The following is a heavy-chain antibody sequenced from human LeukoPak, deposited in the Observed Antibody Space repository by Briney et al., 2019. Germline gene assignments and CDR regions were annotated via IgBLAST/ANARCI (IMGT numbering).Heavy chain of an antibody. V-gene: IGHV4-59*08. CDR1: GRPISSYY. J-gene: IGHJ3*01. CDR3: ARPSLEYGGIDGFDF. D-gene: IGHD4-23*01. CDR2: IYDSGSA. Sequence: SETLSLICTVCGRPISSYYWRWLRQPTEKGLECIGFIYDSGSANYNPSIKSRVTISVDTSKNQFSLKLSSVTAADTAVYYCARPSLEYGGIDGFDFRGQGTLVTVSS.